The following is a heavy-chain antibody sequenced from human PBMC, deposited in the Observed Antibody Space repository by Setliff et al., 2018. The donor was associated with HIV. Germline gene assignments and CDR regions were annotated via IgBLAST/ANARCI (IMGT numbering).Heavy chain of an antibody. CDR1: GGTFRSKA. CDR2: ISPVFGTA. Sequence: KVSCKAVGGTFRSKAVSWVRQAPGQGLEWMGGISPVFGTANYAQKFQDRVTITVDESTNTAYMELNSLRSEDTAVYYCASPQGANQLLWSFDYWGQGTLVTVS. J-gene: IGHJ4*02. D-gene: IGHD2-2*01. CDR3: ASPQGANQLLWSFDY. V-gene: IGHV1-69*01.